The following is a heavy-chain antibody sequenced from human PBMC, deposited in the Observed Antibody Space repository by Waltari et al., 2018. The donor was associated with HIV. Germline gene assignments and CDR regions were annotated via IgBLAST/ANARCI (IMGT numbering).Heavy chain of an antibody. CDR1: GYTFTSYA. Sequence: QVQLVQFGAEVKKPGASVKVSSKASGYTFTSYAMYWVRQAPGQRLEWMGWSNAGNGNTKYSQKFQGRVTITRDTSASTAYMELSSLGSEDTAVYYCARDALPGYSSGWYVYWGQGTLVTVSS. CDR3: ARDALPGYSSGWYVY. J-gene: IGHJ4*02. CDR2: SNAGNGNT. D-gene: IGHD6-19*01. V-gene: IGHV1-3*01.